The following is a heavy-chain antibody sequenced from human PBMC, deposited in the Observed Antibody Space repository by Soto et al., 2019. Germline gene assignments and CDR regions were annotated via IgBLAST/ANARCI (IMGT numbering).Heavy chain of an antibody. V-gene: IGHV4-61*01. CDR3: ARDLYLRTGPWGMDV. J-gene: IGHJ6*02. D-gene: IGHD3-16*01. CDR2: VYYYGTP. Sequence: SETLSLTCTVSGGSVSSATYYYNWLRQPPGKGLEWIGSVYYYGTPNYNPSLKTRVTISMDTSYNRLSLKLRSVTAADTAVYYCARDLYLRTGPWGMDVWGQGTTVTVSS. CDR1: GGSVSSATYY.